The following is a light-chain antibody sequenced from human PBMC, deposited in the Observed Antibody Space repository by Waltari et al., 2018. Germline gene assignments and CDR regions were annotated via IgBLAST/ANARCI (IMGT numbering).Light chain of an antibody. J-gene: IGKJ1*01. CDR1: QSFLYSSDNKNY. Sequence: DIVMTQSPDSLAVSLGERATINCKSSQSFLYSSDNKNYLTWYQQKPGQPPERLIYWASTRESGVPDRFSGSGSGTDFTLTISRLQAEDVAVYYCQQYYSFPQTFGQGTKVEIK. V-gene: IGKV4-1*01. CDR3: QQYYSFPQT. CDR2: WAS.